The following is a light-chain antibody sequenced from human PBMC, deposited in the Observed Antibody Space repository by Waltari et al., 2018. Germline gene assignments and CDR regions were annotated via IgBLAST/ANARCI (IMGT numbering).Light chain of an antibody. CDR3: QQYYSTPIT. Sequence: DIVMTQSPDSLAVSLGERATINCKYSQSVLYSSNNKNYLAWYQQKPGQPPKLPIYWASTRESGVPDRISGSGSGTDFTLTISSLQAADVAVYYCQQYYSTPITFGPGTKVDIK. V-gene: IGKV4-1*01. CDR2: WAS. J-gene: IGKJ3*01. CDR1: QSVLYSSNNKNY.